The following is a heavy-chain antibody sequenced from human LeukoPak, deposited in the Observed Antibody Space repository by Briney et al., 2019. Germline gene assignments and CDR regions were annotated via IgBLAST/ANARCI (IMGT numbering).Heavy chain of an antibody. CDR1: GFTFDDYA. J-gene: IGHJ4*02. CDR2: ISWNNISR. V-gene: IGHV3-9*01. D-gene: IGHD5-12*01. Sequence: GGSLRLSCAASGFTFDDYAMHWVRQAPGKGLEWVSGISWNNISRGYADSVKGRFTISRDNAKNSLYLQMNSLRTEDTAVYYCAKDVDIVATIFDYWGQGTLVTVSS. CDR3: AKDVDIVATIFDY.